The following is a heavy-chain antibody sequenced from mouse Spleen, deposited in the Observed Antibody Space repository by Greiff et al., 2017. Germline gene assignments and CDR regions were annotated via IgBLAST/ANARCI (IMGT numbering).Heavy chain of an antibody. CDR3: AREVVATRAMDY. Sequence: EVKLQESGGGLVKPGGSLKLSCAASGFTFSSYAMSWVRQTPEKRLEWVATISSGGSYTYYPDSVKGRFTISRDNAKNTLYLQMSSLRSEDTAMYYCAREVVATRAMDYWGQGTSVTVSS. J-gene: IGHJ4*01. CDR1: GFTFSSYA. CDR2: ISSGGSYT. V-gene: IGHV5-9-1*01. D-gene: IGHD1-1*01.